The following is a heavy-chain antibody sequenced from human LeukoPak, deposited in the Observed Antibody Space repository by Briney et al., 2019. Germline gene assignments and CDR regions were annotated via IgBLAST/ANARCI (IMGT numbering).Heavy chain of an antibody. CDR1: GFTFSSYG. V-gene: IGHV3-30*03. D-gene: IGHD1-1*01. J-gene: IGHJ4*02. Sequence: GGSLRLSCAASGFTFSSYGMHWVRQAPGKGLEWVAVISYDGSNKFYADSVKGRFTISRDNANNSLYLQMNSLRAEDTAVYFCARGGRYNWNDYYFDYWGQGTLATVSS. CDR2: ISYDGSNK. CDR3: ARGGRYNWNDYYFDY.